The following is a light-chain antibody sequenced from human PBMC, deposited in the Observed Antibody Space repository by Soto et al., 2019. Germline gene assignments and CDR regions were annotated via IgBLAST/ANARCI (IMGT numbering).Light chain of an antibody. CDR2: LNSDGSH. V-gene: IGLV4-69*01. CDR1: SGHSSYA. Sequence: QLVLTQSPSDSASLGASVKLTCTLSSGHSSYAIAWHQQQPEKGPRYLMKLNSDGSHSKGDGIPDRFSGSSSGAERYLTISSLQSEDEADYYCPTWGTDVVFGGGTKLTVL. J-gene: IGLJ2*01. CDR3: PTWGTDVV.